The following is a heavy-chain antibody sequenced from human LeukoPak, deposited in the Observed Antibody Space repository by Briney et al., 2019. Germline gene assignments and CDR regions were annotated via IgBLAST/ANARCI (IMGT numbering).Heavy chain of an antibody. Sequence: GGSLRLSCAASGFTVSSNYMSWVRQAPGKGLEWVSVIYSGGSTYYADSVKGRFTISRDNSKNTLYLQMNSLRAEDTAVYYCARGDSGKRRRIGDYWGQGTLVTVSS. CDR1: GFTVSSNY. CDR2: IYSGGST. V-gene: IGHV3-53*05. J-gene: IGHJ4*02. D-gene: IGHD1-14*01. CDR3: ARGDSGKRRRIGDY.